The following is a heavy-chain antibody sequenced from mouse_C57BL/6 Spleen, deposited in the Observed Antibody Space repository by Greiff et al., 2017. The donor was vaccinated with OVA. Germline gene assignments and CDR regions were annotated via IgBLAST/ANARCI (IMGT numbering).Heavy chain of an antibody. D-gene: IGHD1-1*01. CDR1: GFTFSSYA. V-gene: IGHV5-4*01. CDR3: AREDYGSSLDY. Sequence: EVQLVESGGGLVKPGGSLKLSCAASGFTFSSYAMSWVRQTPEKRLEWVATISDGGSYTYYPDIVKGRITISRDNAKNNLYLQMSHLKSEDTAMYSCAREDYGSSLDYWGQGTTLTVSS. CDR2: ISDGGSYT. J-gene: IGHJ2*01.